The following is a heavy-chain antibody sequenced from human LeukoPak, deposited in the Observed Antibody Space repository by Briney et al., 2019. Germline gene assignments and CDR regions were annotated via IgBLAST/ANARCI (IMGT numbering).Heavy chain of an antibody. V-gene: IGHV5-51*01. J-gene: IGHJ3*02. Sequence: GESLKISCKGSGYSLTSYWIGLVRQMPGKGLEWVGIIYPGDSDTRYSPSFQGQVSISADKSISTAYLQWSSLKASDTAMYYCARLPTVNYAFDIWGQGTMVTVSS. CDR3: ARLPTVNYAFDI. CDR2: IYPGDSDT. CDR1: GYSLTSYW. D-gene: IGHD4-17*01.